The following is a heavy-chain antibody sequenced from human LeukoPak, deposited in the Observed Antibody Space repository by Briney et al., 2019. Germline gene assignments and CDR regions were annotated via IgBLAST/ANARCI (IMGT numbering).Heavy chain of an antibody. V-gene: IGHV4-61*02. J-gene: IGHJ4*02. D-gene: IGHD3-3*01. CDR3: ARHVRFLEWLSSYYFDY. CDR1: GGSISSGSYY. CDR2: IYTSGST. Sequence: SETLSLTCTVSGGSISSGSYYWSWIRQPAGKGLEWIGRIYTSGSTNYNPSLKSRVTISVDTSKSQFSLRLTSVTAADTAVYYCARHVRFLEWLSSYYFDYWGQGTLVTVSS.